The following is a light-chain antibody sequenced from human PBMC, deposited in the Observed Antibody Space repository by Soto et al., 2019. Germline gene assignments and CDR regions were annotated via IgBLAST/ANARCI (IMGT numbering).Light chain of an antibody. V-gene: IGKV1-39*01. CDR1: QSISTY. CDR2: GSS. Sequence: DIQMTQSPSSLSASAGDRVTITCRASQSISTYLNWYQHKPGKAPNLLIYGSSSLQRGVPSRFSGSGSGTDFTLTISSLQPGDFATYYCQQSYNTPTTFGQGTKVDIK. J-gene: IGKJ2*01. CDR3: QQSYNTPTT.